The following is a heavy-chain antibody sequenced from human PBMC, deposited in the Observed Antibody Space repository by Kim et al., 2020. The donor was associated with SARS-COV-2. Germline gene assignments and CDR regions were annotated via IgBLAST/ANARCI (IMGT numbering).Heavy chain of an antibody. J-gene: IGHJ6*02. D-gene: IGHD3-10*01. Sequence: GGSLRLSCAASGFTFSSYGMHWVRQAPGKGLEWVAVISYDGSNKYYADSVKGRFTISRDNSKNTLYLQMNSLRAEDTAVYYCAKESGSGSYYAWTYYSYGMYVWGQETTLTVSS. CDR1: GFTFSSYG. V-gene: IGHV3-30*18. CDR3: AKESGSGSYYAWTYYSYGMYV. CDR2: ISYDGSNK.